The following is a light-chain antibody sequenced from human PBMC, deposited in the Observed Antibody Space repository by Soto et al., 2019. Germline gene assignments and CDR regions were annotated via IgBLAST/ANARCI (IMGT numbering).Light chain of an antibody. V-gene: IGLV1-44*01. CDR1: SSNIGSNT. Sequence: QSVLTQPPSASGTPGQRVTISCSGGSSNIGSNTVNWYQQLPGTAPKLLIYSSNQRPSGVPDRFSGSKSGTSASLAISGLQSEDAADYYCAAWDDSLNGVEFGGGTKLTVL. CDR2: SSN. CDR3: AAWDDSLNGVE. J-gene: IGLJ2*01.